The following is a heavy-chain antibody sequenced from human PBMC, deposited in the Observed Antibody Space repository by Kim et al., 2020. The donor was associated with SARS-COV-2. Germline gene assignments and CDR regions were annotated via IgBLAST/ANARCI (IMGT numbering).Heavy chain of an antibody. CDR2: ITNRGSPI. CDR1: GFTFGDYY. D-gene: IGHD6-13*01. Sequence: LSLTCAASGFTFGDYYMSWIRQAPGKGLEWVSYITNRGSPINYADSVTGRFTISRDNAKNLLYLQMYSLRAEDTAVYYCARDSEIAAAEYWGQGTLV. J-gene: IGHJ4*02. V-gene: IGHV3-11*04. CDR3: ARDSEIAAAEY.